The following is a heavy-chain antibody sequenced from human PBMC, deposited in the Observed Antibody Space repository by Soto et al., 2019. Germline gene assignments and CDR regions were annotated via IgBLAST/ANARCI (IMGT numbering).Heavy chain of an antibody. V-gene: IGHV5-51*01. CDR3: SRTSAGGKYYYGMDF. Sequence: GESLKISCKGSGYSFTSYWIGCVRQMPGKGLEWMGIIYPGDSDTRYSPSFHGQVTISADKSISTAYLQWSSLKASDTAMYYCSRTSAGGKYYYGMDFWGQGTTVTVSS. J-gene: IGHJ6*02. CDR1: GYSFTSYW. D-gene: IGHD6-13*01. CDR2: IYPGDSDT.